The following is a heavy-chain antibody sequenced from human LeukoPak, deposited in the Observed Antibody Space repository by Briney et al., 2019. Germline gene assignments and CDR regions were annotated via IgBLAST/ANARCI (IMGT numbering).Heavy chain of an antibody. V-gene: IGHV3-53*01. D-gene: IGHD2-2*01. CDR2: IYSGGST. CDR3: AKAAQPAANDDY. Sequence: GGSLRLSCAASGFTVSSNYMSWVRQAPGKGLEWVSVIYSGGSTYYADSVKGRFTISRDNSKNTLHLQMNSLRAEDTAVYYCAKAAQPAANDDYWGQGTLVTVSS. J-gene: IGHJ4*02. CDR1: GFTVSSNY.